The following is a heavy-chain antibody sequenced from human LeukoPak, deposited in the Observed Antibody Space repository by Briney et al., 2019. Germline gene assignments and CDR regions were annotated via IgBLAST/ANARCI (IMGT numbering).Heavy chain of an antibody. J-gene: IGHJ4*02. D-gene: IGHD3-10*01. CDR3: ARAELAHKG. V-gene: IGHV3-21*03. Sequence: PGGSLRLSCAASGFTFSSYSMNWVRQAPGKGLEWVSSISSSSSIYYAASLKGRLTISRDNAKNSLYLQMNSLRAEDTAVYYCARAELAHKGWGQGTLVTVSS. CDR1: GFTFSSYS. CDR2: ISSSSSI.